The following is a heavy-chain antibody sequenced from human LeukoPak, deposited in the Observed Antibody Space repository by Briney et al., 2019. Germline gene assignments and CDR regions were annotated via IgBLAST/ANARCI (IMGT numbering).Heavy chain of an antibody. V-gene: IGHV3-30*02. D-gene: IGHD5/OR15-5a*01. Sequence: GGSLRLSCAASGFTFSSYGTHWVRQAPGKGLEWVAFIQYDGTNKYYADSVKGRFTISRDNSKNTLYLQMNSLRTEDTAVYYCAKGPKQLLIRRSVWIYMDVWGKGTTVTISS. CDR2: IQYDGTNK. J-gene: IGHJ6*03. CDR3: AKGPKQLLIRRSVWIYMDV. CDR1: GFTFSSYG.